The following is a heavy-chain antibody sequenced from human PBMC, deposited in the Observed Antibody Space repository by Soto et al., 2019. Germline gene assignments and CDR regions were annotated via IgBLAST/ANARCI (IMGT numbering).Heavy chain of an antibody. CDR2: LSVYNGNT. CDR1: GYTFTSYD. J-gene: IGHJ4*02. D-gene: IGHD3-3*01. Sequence: ASVKVSCKASGYTFTSYDMPWVRQAPGQGLEWMGWLSVYNGNTNYAQKFRGRLTVTTDSFTSTAYMELHSLTSDDTAVYYCARGRPHDYWGQGTLVTVS. CDR3: ARGRPHDY. V-gene: IGHV1-18*04.